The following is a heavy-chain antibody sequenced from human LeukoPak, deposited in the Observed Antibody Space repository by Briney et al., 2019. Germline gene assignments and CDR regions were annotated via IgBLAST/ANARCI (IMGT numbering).Heavy chain of an antibody. J-gene: IGHJ6*03. CDR2: IKSKTDGGTT. V-gene: IGHV3-15*01. CDR1: GFTFSNAW. Sequence: GGSLRLSCAASGFTFSNAWMSWVRQAPGKGLEWVGRIKSKTDGGTTDYAAPVKGRFTISRADSKNTLYLQMSSLITEDTAVYYCTTDWQARAMVRGVPDYYMDVWGKGTTVTVSS. CDR3: TTDWQARAMVRGVPDYYMDV. D-gene: IGHD3-10*01.